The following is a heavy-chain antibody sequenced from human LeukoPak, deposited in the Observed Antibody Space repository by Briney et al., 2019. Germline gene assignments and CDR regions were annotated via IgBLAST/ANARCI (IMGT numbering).Heavy chain of an antibody. CDR1: GYTFTSHY. D-gene: IGHD3-3*02. CDR2: INPSDGHT. V-gene: IGHV1-46*01. Sequence: ASVKVSCKASGYTFTSHYIHWVRQAPGHGPEWLGIINPSDGHTIYAQKFQGRVSLTRDTSTTTVYMDLSSLIFEDTAVYYCARVDATPATHFWDNWGQGSLVIVSS. CDR3: ARVDATPATHFWDN. J-gene: IGHJ4*02.